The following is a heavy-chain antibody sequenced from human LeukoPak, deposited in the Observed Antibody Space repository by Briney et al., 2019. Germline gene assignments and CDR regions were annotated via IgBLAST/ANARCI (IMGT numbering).Heavy chain of an antibody. V-gene: IGHV4-38-2*01. CDR2: LYHSGST. CDR1: GYSITSGDY. Sequence: SETLSLTCAVSGYSITSGDYWGWIRQPSGKGLEWIGSLYHSGSTYNNPSLKNRLTISVDTSKNQFSLKLTSVTAADTAVYYCARTTYYYEESFDYWGQGTLVTVSS. CDR3: ARTTYYYEESFDY. D-gene: IGHD3-22*01. J-gene: IGHJ4*02.